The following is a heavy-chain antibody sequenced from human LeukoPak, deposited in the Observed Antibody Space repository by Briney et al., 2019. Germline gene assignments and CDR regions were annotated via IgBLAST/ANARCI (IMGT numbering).Heavy chain of an antibody. J-gene: IGHJ4*02. CDR3: ARVRDGSGSYKFDY. Sequence: SETLSLTCTVSGGSISSYYWSWIRQPPGKGLERIGYIYYSGSTNYNPSLKSRVTISVDTSKNQFSLKLSSVTAADTAVYYCARVRDGSGSYKFDYWGQGTLVTVSS. V-gene: IGHV4-59*01. D-gene: IGHD3-10*01. CDR2: IYYSGST. CDR1: GGSISSYY.